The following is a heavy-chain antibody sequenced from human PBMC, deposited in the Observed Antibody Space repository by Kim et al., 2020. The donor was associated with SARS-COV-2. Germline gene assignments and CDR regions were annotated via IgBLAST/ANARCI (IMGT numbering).Heavy chain of an antibody. V-gene: IGHV3-21*01. J-gene: IGHJ6*02. CDR1: GFTFSSYS. CDR3: ARDPYGGDLFCYYYGMDV. Sequence: GGSLRLSCAASGFTFSSYSMNWVRQAPGKGLEWVSSISSSSSYIYYADSVKGRFTISRDNAKNSLYLQMNSLRAEDTAVYYCARDPYGGDLFCYYYGMDVWGQGTTVTVS. CDR2: ISSSSSYI. D-gene: IGHD2-21*01.